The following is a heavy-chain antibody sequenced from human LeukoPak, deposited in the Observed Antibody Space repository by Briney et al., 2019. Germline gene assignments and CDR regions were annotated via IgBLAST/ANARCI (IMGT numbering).Heavy chain of an antibody. V-gene: IGHV3-21*01. D-gene: IGHD2-2*01. J-gene: IGHJ4*02. CDR1: XXXFSXXS. CDR2: XSSSSSYI. Sequence: GSLRLSCAAXXXXFSXXSMNXXRXAPGKXLEXXXSXSSSSSYIYYADSVKGRFTISRDNAKNSLYLQMNSLRAEDTAVYYCARESGYCSSTSCSIDYWGQGTLVTVSS. CDR3: ARESGYCSSTSCSIDY.